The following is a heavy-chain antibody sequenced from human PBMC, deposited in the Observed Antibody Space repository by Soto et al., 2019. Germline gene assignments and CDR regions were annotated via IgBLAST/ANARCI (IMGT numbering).Heavy chain of an antibody. D-gene: IGHD2-15*01. CDR2: IIPIFGTA. CDR1: GGTFSSYA. CDR3: ARDRPALLLTYYGMDV. J-gene: IGHJ6*02. Sequence: QVQLVQSGAEVKKPGSSVKVSCKASGGTFSSYAISWVRQAPGQGLEWMGGIIPIFGTANYAQKFQSRVTITADESTSTDYMELSSLRSEDTAVYYCARDRPALLLTYYGMDVRGQGTTVTVSS. V-gene: IGHV1-69*01.